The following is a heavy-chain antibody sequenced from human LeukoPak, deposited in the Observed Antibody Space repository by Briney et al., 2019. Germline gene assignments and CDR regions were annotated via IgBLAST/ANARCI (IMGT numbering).Heavy chain of an antibody. D-gene: IGHD2-21*01. CDR1: GFTFSSYA. CDR2: ISGSGGST. V-gene: IGHV3-23*01. J-gene: IGHJ6*02. CDR3: ANPLGFGRKQEGLSGDSGEYAYYYGRDV. Sequence: GGSLRLSCAASGFTFSSYAMSWVRQAPGKGLEWVSAISGSGGSTYYADSVKGRFTISRDNSKNTLYLQMNSLRAEDTAAYYCANPLGFGRKQEGLSGDSGEYAYYYGRDVGGQGT.